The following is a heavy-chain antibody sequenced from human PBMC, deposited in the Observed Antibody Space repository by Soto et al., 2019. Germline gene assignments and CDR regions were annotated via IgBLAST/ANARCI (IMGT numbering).Heavy chain of an antibody. V-gene: IGHV3-33*01. CDR3: ARDLVVVPAASRNWFDP. Sequence: PGGSLRLSCAASGFTFSSYGMHWVRQAPGKGLEWVAVIWYDGSNKYYADSVKGRFTISRDSSKNTLYLQMNSLRAEDTAVYYCARDLVVVPAASRNWFDPWGQGTLVTVSS. D-gene: IGHD2-2*01. CDR2: IWYDGSNK. CDR1: GFTFSSYG. J-gene: IGHJ5*02.